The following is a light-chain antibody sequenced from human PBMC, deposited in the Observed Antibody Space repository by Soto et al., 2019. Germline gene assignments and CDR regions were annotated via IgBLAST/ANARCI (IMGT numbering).Light chain of an antibody. Sequence: EIVLTQSPATLSLSPGERATLSCRASQSVSSYLALYQQKPGQAPRLLIYDASNRATGIPARFSGSGSGTDFTLTISSLAPEDFAVYYCQQRINWPLTFGGGTTVEIK. CDR3: QQRINWPLT. V-gene: IGKV3-11*01. CDR1: QSVSSY. J-gene: IGKJ4*01. CDR2: DAS.